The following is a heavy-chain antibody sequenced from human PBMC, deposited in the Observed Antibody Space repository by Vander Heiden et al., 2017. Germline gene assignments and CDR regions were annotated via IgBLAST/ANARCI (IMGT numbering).Heavy chain of an antibody. V-gene: IGHV3-33*01. D-gene: IGHD2-21*02. CDR3: ARDGHIVVVTAIPSGYFDY. Sequence: QVQLVESGGGVVQPGRSLRLPCAASGFTFSSYGTHWVRQAPGKGLEWVAVIWYDGSNKYYADSVKGRFTISRDNSKNTLYLQMNSLRAEDTAVYYCARDGHIVVVTAIPSGYFDYWGQGTLVTVSS. J-gene: IGHJ4*02. CDR1: GFTFSSYG. CDR2: IWYDGSNK.